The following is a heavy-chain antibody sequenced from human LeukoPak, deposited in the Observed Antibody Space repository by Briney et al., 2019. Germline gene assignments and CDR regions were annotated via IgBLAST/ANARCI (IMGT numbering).Heavy chain of an antibody. CDR1: GFTFSSYG. V-gene: IGHV3-23*01. CDR3: ARSIALLYDSSGYYFDY. Sequence: AGGSLRLSCAASGFTFSSYGMSWVRQAPGKGLEWVSAISGSGGSTYYADSVKGRFTISRDNSKNTLYLQMNSLRAEDTAVYYCARSIALLYDSSGYYFDYWGQGTLVTVSS. J-gene: IGHJ4*02. CDR2: ISGSGGST. D-gene: IGHD3-22*01.